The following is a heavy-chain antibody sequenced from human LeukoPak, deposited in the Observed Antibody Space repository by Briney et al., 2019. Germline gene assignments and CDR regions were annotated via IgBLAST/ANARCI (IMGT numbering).Heavy chain of an antibody. D-gene: IGHD6-19*01. J-gene: IGHJ4*02. CDR3: ARGKGAYSSGWGDDY. CDR1: GYTFTSYG. CDR2: ISAYNGNT. V-gene: IGHV1-18*01. Sequence: ASVKVSCKASGYTFTSYGISWVRQAPGQGLEWMGWISAYNGNTNYAQKLQGRVTMTTDTSTSTAYMELRSLRSDDTAVYYCARGKGAYSSGWGDDYWGQGTLVTVSS.